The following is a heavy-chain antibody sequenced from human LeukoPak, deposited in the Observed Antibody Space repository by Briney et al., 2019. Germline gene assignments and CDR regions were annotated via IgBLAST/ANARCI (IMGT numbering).Heavy chain of an antibody. V-gene: IGHV3-23*01. CDR1: GFTFSSCA. CDR2: ISGSGGKT. CDR3: AKDPIVYNSGDYYLGAFNI. J-gene: IGHJ3*02. D-gene: IGHD2-21*02. Sequence: PGGSLRLSCAASGFTFSSCALSWVRQAPGKGPEWVSAISGSGGKTWYADFVKGRFTISRDNSKNTLYLQMNSLRAEDTAVYYCAKDPIVYNSGDYYLGAFNIWGQGTMVTVSS.